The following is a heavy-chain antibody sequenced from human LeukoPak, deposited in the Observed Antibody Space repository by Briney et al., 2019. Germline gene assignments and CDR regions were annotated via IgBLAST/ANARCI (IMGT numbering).Heavy chain of an antibody. CDR2: ISSSGDTI. Sequence: PGGSLRLSWAASGFTLSHYYMTWIRQAPGKWLEWLSCISSSGDTIYYADSVKGRFTVSRDNAENSLYLQMNSLRAEDTAMYYCARQGSEIDYWGQGTLVTVYS. V-gene: IGHV3-11*01. CDR3: ARQGSEIDY. CDR1: GFTLSHYY. J-gene: IGHJ4*02.